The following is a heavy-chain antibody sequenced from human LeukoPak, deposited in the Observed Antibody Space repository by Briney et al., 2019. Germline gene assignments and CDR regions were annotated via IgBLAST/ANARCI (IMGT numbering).Heavy chain of an antibody. Sequence: IPSETLSLTCAVYGGSFSGYYWSWIRQPPGKGLEWIGEINHSGSTNYNPSLKSRVTISVDTSKNQFSLELSSVTAADTAVYYCARGHYSSLVYWGQGTLVTVSS. D-gene: IGHD6-6*01. CDR3: ARGHYSSLVY. J-gene: IGHJ4*02. CDR2: INHSGST. V-gene: IGHV4-34*01. CDR1: GGSFSGYY.